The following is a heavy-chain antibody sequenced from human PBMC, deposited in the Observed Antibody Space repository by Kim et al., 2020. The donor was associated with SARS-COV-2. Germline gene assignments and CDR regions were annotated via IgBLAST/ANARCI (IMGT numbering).Heavy chain of an antibody. CDR3: AKYDRGDYAPLLAY. Sequence: GGSLRLSCKASGFSFYNSVLSWVRQAPGKGLEWVTSICGRGDCTFYADSVRGRFIVSIDSSQNTMFLQMTSLSAEDTVLYYCAKYDRGDYAPLLAYWGQG. V-gene: IGHV3-23*01. J-gene: IGHJ4*02. D-gene: IGHD3-22*01. CDR1: GFSFYNSV. CDR2: ICGRGDCT.